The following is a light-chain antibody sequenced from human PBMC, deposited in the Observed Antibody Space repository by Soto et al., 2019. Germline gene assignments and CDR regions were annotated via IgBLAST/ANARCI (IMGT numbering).Light chain of an antibody. CDR1: QSVSSN. V-gene: IGKV3-15*01. CDR2: GAS. Sequence: DIGVSQSPATLSVSTGERATLSCRASQSVSSNLAWYQQKPGQAPRLLIYGASTRATGIPARFGGSGSGTEFTLTISSLQSEDFALYYCQQYNKWPQLTFGGGTKVDIK. CDR3: QQYNKWPQLT. J-gene: IGKJ4*01.